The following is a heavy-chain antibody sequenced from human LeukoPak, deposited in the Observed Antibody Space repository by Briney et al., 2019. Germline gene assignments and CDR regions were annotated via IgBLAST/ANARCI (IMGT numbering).Heavy chain of an antibody. CDR2: ISGGGAST. D-gene: IGHD2-15*01. J-gene: IGHJ6*03. Sequence: GGSLRLSCAASGFTFSSYAMSWVRQAPGKGLEWVSGISGGGASTYYADSVKGRFTISRDNSKNTLYLEVHSLRAEDTATFYCAKIKGWSVYYYYMDAWGKGTTVTVSS. V-gene: IGHV3-23*01. CDR1: GFTFSSYA. CDR3: AKIKGWSVYYYYMDA.